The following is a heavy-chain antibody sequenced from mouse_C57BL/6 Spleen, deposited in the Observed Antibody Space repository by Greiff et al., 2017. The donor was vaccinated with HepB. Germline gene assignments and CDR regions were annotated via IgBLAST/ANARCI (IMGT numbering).Heavy chain of an antibody. J-gene: IGHJ2*01. Sequence: EVKLEESGPGLVKPSQSLSLTCSVTGYSITSGYYWNWIRQFPGNKLEWMGYISYDGSNNYNPSLKNRISITRDTSKNQFFLKLNSVTTEDTATYYCARSRTGHYFDYWGQGTTLTVSS. CDR2: ISYDGSN. D-gene: IGHD4-1*01. V-gene: IGHV3-6*01. CDR3: ARSRTGHYFDY. CDR1: GYSITSGYY.